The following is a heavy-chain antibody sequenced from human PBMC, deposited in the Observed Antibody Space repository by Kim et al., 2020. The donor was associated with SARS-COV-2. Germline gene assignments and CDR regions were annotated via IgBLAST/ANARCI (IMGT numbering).Heavy chain of an antibody. D-gene: IGHD2-2*03. CDR2: ISSSSGTK. J-gene: IGHJ4*02. Sequence: GGSLRLSCEASGFSFSTYHMNWGRQAPGKGLEWVSYISSSSGTKYYADSVKGRFAISRDNAKNSLYLQMNSLRDEDTAVYYCATVGFSYWGQGTLVTFSS. CDR3: ATVGFSY. V-gene: IGHV3-48*02. CDR1: GFSFSTYH.